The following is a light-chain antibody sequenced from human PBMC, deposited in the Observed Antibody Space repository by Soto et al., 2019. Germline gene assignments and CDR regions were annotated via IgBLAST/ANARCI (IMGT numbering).Light chain of an antibody. J-gene: IGKJ5*01. CDR3: QQSYNTPIT. CDR1: QSIRNY. CDR2: AAS. Sequence: DIQMTQSPSSLSASVGDRVTITCRASQSIRNYLNWYQQKPGKAPNLLIVAASSLQSGVPSRFSGSGSGTDFTLTISRLQPEDFATYYCQQSYNTPITFGQGTRLEIK. V-gene: IGKV1-39*01.